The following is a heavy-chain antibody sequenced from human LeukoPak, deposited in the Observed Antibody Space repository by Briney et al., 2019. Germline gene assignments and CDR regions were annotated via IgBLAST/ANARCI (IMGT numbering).Heavy chain of an antibody. CDR1: GGSFSGYY. J-gene: IGHJ3*02. CDR3: ARELEGAFDI. CDR2: INHSGST. V-gene: IGHV4-34*01. D-gene: IGHD3-3*02. Sequence: PSETLSLTCAVYGGSFSGYYWSWIRQPPGKGLEWIGEINHSGSTNYNPSLKSRVTISVDTSKNQFSLKLSSVTAADTAVYYCARELEGAFDIWGQGTMVTVSS.